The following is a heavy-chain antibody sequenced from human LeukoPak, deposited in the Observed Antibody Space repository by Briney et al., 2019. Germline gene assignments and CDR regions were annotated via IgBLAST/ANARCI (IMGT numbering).Heavy chain of an antibody. CDR3: ARGFSSDPNAFLDS. Sequence: ASGKVSCKASGYTFTNYGISWVRQAPGQGLEWMGWITTFNGHPRYVDKFQGRVTMTTDTFTTTAYMELRSLTSDDTAVYYCARGFSSDPNAFLDSWGQGTLVTVSS. D-gene: IGHD6-25*01. J-gene: IGHJ4*02. V-gene: IGHV1-18*01. CDR1: GYTFTNYG. CDR2: ITTFNGHP.